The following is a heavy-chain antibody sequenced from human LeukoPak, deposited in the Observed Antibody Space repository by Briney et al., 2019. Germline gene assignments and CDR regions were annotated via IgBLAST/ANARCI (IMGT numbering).Heavy chain of an antibody. D-gene: IGHD3-10*01. CDR1: GASIFSYY. Sequence: SETLSLTCTVSGASIFSYYWNWIRQPPGKGLEWIGYIHYSGSTNYNPSLKSRVTISIDTSNNQFSLKLSSVTAADTAVYYCARHEYNYGSGTYYYYGLDVWGQGATVTVSS. CDR2: IHYSGST. V-gene: IGHV4-59*08. CDR3: ARHEYNYGSGTYYYYGLDV. J-gene: IGHJ6*02.